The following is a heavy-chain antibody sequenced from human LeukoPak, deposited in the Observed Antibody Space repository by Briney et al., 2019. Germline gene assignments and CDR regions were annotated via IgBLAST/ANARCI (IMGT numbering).Heavy chain of an antibody. CDR2: ISGSGGST. V-gene: IGHV3-23*01. CDR3: AKGQSSGWGYFDY. CDR1: GFTFSSYA. D-gene: IGHD6-19*01. Sequence: GGFLRLSCAASGFTFSSYAMSWVRQAPGKGLEWVSAISGSGGSTYYADSVKGRFTISRDNSKNTLYLQMNSLRAEDTAVYYCAKGQSSGWGYFDYWGQVTLVTVSS. J-gene: IGHJ4*02.